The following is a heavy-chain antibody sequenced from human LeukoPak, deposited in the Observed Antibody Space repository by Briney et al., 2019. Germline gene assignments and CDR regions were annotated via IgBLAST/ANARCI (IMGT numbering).Heavy chain of an antibody. CDR3: ARAGTDEGWFDP. J-gene: IGHJ5*02. CDR2: IYYSGNT. D-gene: IGHD1-1*01. Sequence: SETLSLTCTVSGGSISSYYWSWIRQPPGKGLEWIGYIYYSGNTNYNPSLKSRVTISVDTSKNQFSLKLSSVTAADTAVYYCARAGTDEGWFDPWGQGTLVTVSS. CDR1: GGSISSYY. V-gene: IGHV4-59*01.